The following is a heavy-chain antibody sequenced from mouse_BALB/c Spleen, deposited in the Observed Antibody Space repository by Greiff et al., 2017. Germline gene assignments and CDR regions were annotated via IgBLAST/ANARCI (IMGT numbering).Heavy chain of an antibody. CDR3: ARRGHYAMDY. CDR2: INPSSGYT. V-gene: IGHV1-4*01. CDR1: GYTFTSYT. J-gene: IGHJ4*01. Sequence: QVQLKESGAELARPGASVKMSCKASGYTFTSYTMHWVKQRPGQGLEWIGYINPSSGYTNYNQKFKDKATLTADKSSSTAYMQLSSLTSEDSAVYYCARRGHYAMDYWGQGTSVTVSS.